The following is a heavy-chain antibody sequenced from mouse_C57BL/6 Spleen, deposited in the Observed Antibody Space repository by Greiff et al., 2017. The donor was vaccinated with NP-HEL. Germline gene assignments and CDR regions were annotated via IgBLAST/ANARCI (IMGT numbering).Heavy chain of an antibody. CDR2: INPNNGGT. V-gene: IGHV1-18*01. D-gene: IGHD2-5*01. CDR3: ARTSSNYEGYAMDY. CDR1: GYTFTDYN. Sequence: VQLKESGPELVKPGASVKIPCKASGYTFTDYNMDWVKQSHGKSLEWIGDINPNNGGTIYNQKFKGKATLTVDKSSSTAYMELRSLTSEDTAVYYCARTSSNYEGYAMDYWGQGTSVTVSA. J-gene: IGHJ4*01.